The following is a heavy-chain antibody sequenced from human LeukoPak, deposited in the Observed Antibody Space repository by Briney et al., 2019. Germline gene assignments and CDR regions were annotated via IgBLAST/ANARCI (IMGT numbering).Heavy chain of an antibody. CDR1: GFTFSSYG. V-gene: IGHV3-30*02. Sequence: GGSLRLSCAASGFTFSSYGMHWVRQAPGKGLEWVAFIRNDGSNKYYADSVKGRFTISRDNSEDTLYLQMNSLRAEDTAVYYCAKEYYDYVWGSYRYLYDSSGYYPYYFDYWGQGTLVTVSS. D-gene: IGHD3-16*02. J-gene: IGHJ4*02. CDR3: AKEYYDYVWGSYRYLYDSSGYYPYYFDY. CDR2: IRNDGSNK.